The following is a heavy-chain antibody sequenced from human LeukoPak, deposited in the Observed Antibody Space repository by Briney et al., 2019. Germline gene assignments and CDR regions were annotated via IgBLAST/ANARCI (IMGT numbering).Heavy chain of an antibody. CDR2: IWYDGSNK. V-gene: IGHV3-33*06. Sequence: GGSLRLSCAASGFTFSSYGMHWVRQAPGKGLEWVAVIWYDGSNKYYADSVKGRFTISRDNSKNTLYLQMNSLRAEDTAVYYCAKDSLRYSGSNRDGFDYWGQGTLVTVSS. J-gene: IGHJ4*02. CDR1: GFTFSSYG. CDR3: AKDSLRYSGSNRDGFDY. D-gene: IGHD1-26*01.